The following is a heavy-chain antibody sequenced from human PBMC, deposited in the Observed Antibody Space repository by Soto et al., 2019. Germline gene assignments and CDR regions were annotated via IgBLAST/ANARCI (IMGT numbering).Heavy chain of an antibody. J-gene: IGHJ5*02. D-gene: IGHD4-17*01. CDR2: IYSGGST. Sequence: GGSLRLSCAASGFTVSSNYMSWVRQAPGKGLEWVSVIYSGGSTYYADSVKGRFTISRDNSKNTLYLQMNSLRAEDTAVYYCARDDYGDSLGWFGPWGQGTLVPVSS. CDR1: GFTVSSNY. V-gene: IGHV3-53*01. CDR3: ARDDYGDSLGWFGP.